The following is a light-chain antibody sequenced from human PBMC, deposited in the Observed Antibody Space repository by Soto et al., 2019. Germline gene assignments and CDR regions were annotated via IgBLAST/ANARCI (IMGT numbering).Light chain of an antibody. CDR3: CSYAGSSSVNWV. J-gene: IGLJ3*02. Sequence: QSALTQPASVSGSPGQSITISCTGSSSDVGSYNLVSWYQQHPGKAPKLMVYEVSKRPSGVSGRFSGSKSGDTASLTISGLQAEDEADYFYCSYAGSSSVNWVFGGGTKLTVL. V-gene: IGLV2-23*02. CDR1: SSDVGSYNL. CDR2: EVS.